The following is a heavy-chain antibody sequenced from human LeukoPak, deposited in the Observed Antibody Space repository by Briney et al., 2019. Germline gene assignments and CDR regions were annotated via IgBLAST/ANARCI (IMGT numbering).Heavy chain of an antibody. Sequence: ASVKVSCKASGYTFTSYDINWVRQATGQGLEWMGWMNPNSGNTGYAQKFQGRVTMTRNTSISTAYMELSSLRSEDTAVYYCATNYGSGSYYTRNYYYYYGMDVWGQGTTVTVSS. V-gene: IGHV1-8*01. CDR3: ATNYGSGSYYTRNYYYYYGMDV. CDR2: MNPNSGNT. J-gene: IGHJ6*02. D-gene: IGHD3-10*01. CDR1: GYTFTSYD.